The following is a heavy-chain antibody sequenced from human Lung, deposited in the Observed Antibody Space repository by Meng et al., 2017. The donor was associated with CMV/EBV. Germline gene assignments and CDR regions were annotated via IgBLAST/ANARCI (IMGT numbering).Heavy chain of an antibody. Sequence: GGSLRLXCAASGFTFDDYAMHWVRQAPGKGLEWVSGISWNSGSIGYADSVKGRFTISRDNAKNSLYLQMNSLRAEDMALYCCAKGLYGGNSGGFDYWGQGTLVTVSS. J-gene: IGHJ4*02. CDR1: GFTFDDYA. D-gene: IGHD4-23*01. V-gene: IGHV3-9*03. CDR2: ISWNSGSI. CDR3: AKGLYGGNSGGFDY.